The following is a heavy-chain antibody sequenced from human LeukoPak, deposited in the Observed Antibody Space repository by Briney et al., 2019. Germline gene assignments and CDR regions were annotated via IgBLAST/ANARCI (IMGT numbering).Heavy chain of an antibody. V-gene: IGHV4-34*01. Sequence: PSETLPLTCGVYGGSFSDYYWSWIRQPPGQGLEWIGEINHSGSTNYNPSLKSRVTISVDTSKNQFSLKLTSVTAADTAVYYCARGDTIAVDYWGQGTLVTVSS. CDR2: INHSGST. J-gene: IGHJ4*02. CDR3: ARGDTIAVDY. CDR1: GGSFSDYY. D-gene: IGHD6-19*01.